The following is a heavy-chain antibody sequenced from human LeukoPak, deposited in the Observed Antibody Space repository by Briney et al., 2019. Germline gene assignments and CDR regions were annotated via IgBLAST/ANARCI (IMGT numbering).Heavy chain of an antibody. CDR2: ISYGGSNK. J-gene: IGHJ4*02. CDR1: GFTFSSYA. V-gene: IGHV3-30-3*01. Sequence: GGSLRLSCAASGFTFSSYAMHWVRQAPGKGLEWVAVISYGGSNKYYADSVKGRFTISRDNSKNTLYLQMNSLRAEDTAVYYCARETGSAVGSTDFDYWGQGTLVTVSS. CDR3: ARETGSAVGSTDFDY. D-gene: IGHD4-17*01.